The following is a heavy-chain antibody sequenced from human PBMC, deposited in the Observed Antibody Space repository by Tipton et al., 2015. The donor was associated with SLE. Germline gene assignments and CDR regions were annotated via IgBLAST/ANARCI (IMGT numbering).Heavy chain of an antibody. D-gene: IGHD4-23*01. Sequence: TLSLTCTVSGGSISSSSYYWGWIRQPPGKGLEWIGSIYYSGSTYYNPSLKSPVTISVDTSKNQFSLKLSSVTAADTAVYYCARHTDYGGNSDSFDYWGQGTLVTVSS. J-gene: IGHJ4*02. V-gene: IGHV4-39*01. CDR2: IYYSGST. CDR1: GGSISSSSYY. CDR3: ARHTDYGGNSDSFDY.